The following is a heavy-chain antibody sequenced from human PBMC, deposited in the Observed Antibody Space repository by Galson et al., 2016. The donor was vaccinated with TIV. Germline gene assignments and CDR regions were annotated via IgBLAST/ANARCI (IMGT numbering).Heavy chain of an antibody. J-gene: IGHJ4*02. V-gene: IGHV4-34*01. D-gene: IGHD1-1*01. CDR1: GGSLSGYY. CDR3: ARYSNDEGDAYGFAY. CDR2: INHRAIT. Sequence: LSLTCAVYGGSLSGYYWSWIRQSPGKGLEWIGEINHRAITNYNPSLKSRVAISVDTSKNQFSLKVSSVTAADTAVYYCARYSNDEGDAYGFAYWGQGTLVTVSS.